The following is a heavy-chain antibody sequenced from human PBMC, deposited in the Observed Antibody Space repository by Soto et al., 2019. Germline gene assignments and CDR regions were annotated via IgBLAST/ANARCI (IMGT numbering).Heavy chain of an antibody. CDR2: ISGSGGST. V-gene: IGHV3-23*01. J-gene: IGHJ4*02. CDR3: ARGVRCSGGSCHGWEHFDY. CDR1: GFTFSSFA. Sequence: PGGSLRLSCAASGFTFSSFAMSWVRQAPGKGLEWVSSISGSGGSTYYADSVKGRFTISRDNSKNTLFLQMNSLRAEDTAVYYCARGVRCSGGSCHGWEHFDYWGQGTLVTVSS. D-gene: IGHD2-15*01.